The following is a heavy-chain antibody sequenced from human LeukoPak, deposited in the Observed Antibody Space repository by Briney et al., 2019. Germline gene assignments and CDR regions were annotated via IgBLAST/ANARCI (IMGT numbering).Heavy chain of an antibody. CDR3: ARDGQWFGELDFDFDY. CDR2: ISYDGSNK. D-gene: IGHD3-10*01. CDR1: GFTFSSYA. J-gene: IGHJ4*02. V-gene: IGHV3-30-3*01. Sequence: GSLRLSCAASGFTFSSYAMHWVRQAPGKGLEWVAVISYDGSNKYYADSVKGRFTISRDNSKNTLYLQMNSLRAEDTAVYYCARDGQWFGELDFDFDYWGQGTLVTVSS.